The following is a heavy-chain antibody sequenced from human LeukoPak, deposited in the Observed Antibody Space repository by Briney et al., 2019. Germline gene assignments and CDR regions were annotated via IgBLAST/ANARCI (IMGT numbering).Heavy chain of an antibody. CDR3: ARHQYSSWFDP. Sequence: SETLSLTCTVSGGSISSSSYYWGWIRQPPGKGLEWIGSIYYSGSTYYNPSLKSRVTISVDTSKNQFSLKLSSVTAADTAVYYCARHQYSSWFDPWGQGTLVTVSS. J-gene: IGHJ5*02. CDR1: GGSISSSSYY. CDR2: IYYSGST. V-gene: IGHV4-39*01. D-gene: IGHD4-11*01.